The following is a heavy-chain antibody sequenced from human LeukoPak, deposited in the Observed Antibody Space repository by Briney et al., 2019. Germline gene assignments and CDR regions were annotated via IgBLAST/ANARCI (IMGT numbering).Heavy chain of an antibody. V-gene: IGHV3-23*01. CDR1: GFTFSSYA. J-gene: IGHJ4*02. CDR3: ARVGYSGYDYDY. D-gene: IGHD5-12*01. Sequence: GGALRLSCAASGFTFSSYAITWVRQAPGEALEWVSVVIDNGGFTYYADSVEGRCTSSRDNSKDAMYLQMNRLRAEDTAVYYCARVGYSGYDYDYWGQGTLVTVSS. CDR2: VIDNGGFT.